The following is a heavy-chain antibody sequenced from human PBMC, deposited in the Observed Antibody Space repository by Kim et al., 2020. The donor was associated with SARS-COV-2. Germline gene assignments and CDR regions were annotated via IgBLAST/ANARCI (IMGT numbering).Heavy chain of an antibody. V-gene: IGHV3-15*01. D-gene: IGHD1-26*01. CDR1: GFTFNNAW. J-gene: IGHJ4*02. CDR3: TTDMGAAGFDY. CDR2: IKSKTDGGTT. Sequence: GSLRLSCAASGFTFNNAWMSWVRQAPGKGLEWVGRIKSKTDGGTTDYAAPVKGRFTISRDDSKNTLYLQMNSLKTEDTAVYYCTTDMGAAGFDYWGQGTLVTVSS.